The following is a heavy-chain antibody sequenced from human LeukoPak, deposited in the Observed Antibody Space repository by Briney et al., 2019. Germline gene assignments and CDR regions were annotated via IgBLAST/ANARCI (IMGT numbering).Heavy chain of an antibody. V-gene: IGHV4-59*08. J-gene: IGHJ3*02. CDR1: GGSISYYY. CDR3: ARHAYCGGDCFGGAFEI. D-gene: IGHD2-21*02. Sequence: SETLSLTCTVSGGSISYYYWSWIRQPPGKGLEWIGYVYYSGSTSYNPSLKSRVTISLDTSKHQFSLRLNSVTAADTAVYYCARHAYCGGDCFGGAFEIWGQGTMVTVSS. CDR2: VYYSGST.